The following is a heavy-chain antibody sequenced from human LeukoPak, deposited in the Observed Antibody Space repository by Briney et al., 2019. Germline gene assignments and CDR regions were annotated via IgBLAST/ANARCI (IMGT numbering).Heavy chain of an antibody. CDR1: GYSINSGYY. V-gene: IGHV4-38-2*02. D-gene: IGHD2-21*01. J-gene: IGHJ6*03. CDR2: IYRSGST. Sequence: SETLSLTCTVSGYSINSGYYWVWLRQPPGKGLEWIGSIYRSGSTNYNPSLKSRVTISVDTSKNQFSLKVSSVTAADTAVYYCARGDCSGSICYSPMDVWGTGTTVTVSS. CDR3: ARGDCSGSICYSPMDV.